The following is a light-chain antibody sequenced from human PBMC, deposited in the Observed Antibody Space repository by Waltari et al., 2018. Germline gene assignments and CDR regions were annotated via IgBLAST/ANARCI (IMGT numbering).Light chain of an antibody. CDR2: YKSDSDT. J-gene: IGLJ2*01. CDR3: LIWHNLTPV. CDR1: RGLNVVTPR. Sequence: QAVVTQPASLPASPGASASLTFPLRRGLNVVTPRIYWFPQKPGSPPLYLLRYKSDSDTQRGSGVSGRFSGSKDASANAGILLISGLQSEDEADYYCLIWHNLTPVFGGGTKLTVL. V-gene: IGLV5-45*01.